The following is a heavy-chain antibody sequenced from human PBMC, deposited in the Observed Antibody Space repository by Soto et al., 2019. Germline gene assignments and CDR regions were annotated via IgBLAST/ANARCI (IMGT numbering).Heavy chain of an antibody. J-gene: IGHJ5*02. CDR3: ARLSEGRGFDP. V-gene: IGHV4-39*01. Sequence: QLQLQESGPGLVKPSETLSLTCTVSGGSISSSSYYWGWIRQPPGKGLEWIGSIYYSGSTYYNPSLKSRVTISVDTSKNQFSLKLSSVTAADTAVYYCARLSEGRGFDPWGQGTLVTVSS. CDR2: IYYSGST. CDR1: GGSISSSSYY.